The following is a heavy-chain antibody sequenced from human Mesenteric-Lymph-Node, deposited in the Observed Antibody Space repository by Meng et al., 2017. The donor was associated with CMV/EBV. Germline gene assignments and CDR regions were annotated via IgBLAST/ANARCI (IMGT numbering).Heavy chain of an antibody. J-gene: IGHJ4*02. Sequence: GGSLRLSCAASGFFFNKYTMHWVRQAPGKGLEWVALISYDGSNKQYADSVKGRFTISRDNSKNTLYLQMNSLRAEDTAVYYCAILGEGAMGAYFDYWGQGTLVTVSS. D-gene: IGHD1-26*01. CDR3: AILGEGAMGAYFDY. V-gene: IGHV3-30*04. CDR2: ISYDGSNK. CDR1: GFFFNKYT.